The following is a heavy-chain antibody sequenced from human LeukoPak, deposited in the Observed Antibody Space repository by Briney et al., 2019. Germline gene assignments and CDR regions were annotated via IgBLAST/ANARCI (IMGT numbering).Heavy chain of an antibody. CDR3: ARDGRRGIVVVPAASRTFDYYFDY. V-gene: IGHV1-46*01. D-gene: IGHD2-2*01. Sequence: ASVKVSCKASGYTFISYYMHWVRQAPGQGLEWMGIINPSGGSTSYAQKFQGRVTMTRDTSTSTVYMELSSLRSEDTAVYYCARDGRRGIVVVPAASRTFDYYFDYWGQGTLVTVSS. CDR1: GYTFISYY. J-gene: IGHJ4*02. CDR2: INPSGGST.